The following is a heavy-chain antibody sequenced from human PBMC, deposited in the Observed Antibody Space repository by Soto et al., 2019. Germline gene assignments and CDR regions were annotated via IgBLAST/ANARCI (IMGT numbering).Heavy chain of an antibody. D-gene: IGHD1-26*01. J-gene: IGHJ5*01. V-gene: IGHV2-5*02. Sequence: QISLKESGPTLVEPTETLTLTCSFSGVSLSSSGVGVGWFRQAPGKALECLAIIYWDNDRRYNPSLKNRLSITKDTSKNQVVLIMTYMEPVDIGTYYCAHRVSYSVSWDLGWFDSWGQGAPVTVS. CDR1: GVSLSSSGVG. CDR2: IYWDNDR. CDR3: AHRVSYSVSWDLGWFDS.